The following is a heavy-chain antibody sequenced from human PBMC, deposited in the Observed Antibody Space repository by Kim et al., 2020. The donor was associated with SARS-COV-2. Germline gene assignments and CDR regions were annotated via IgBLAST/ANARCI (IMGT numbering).Heavy chain of an antibody. Sequence: SETLSLTCAVYGGSFSGYYWSWIRQPPGKGLEWIGEINHSGSTNYNPSLKSRVTISVDTSKNQFSLKLSSVTAADTAVYYCARGLYSSGYYSASSRGLRWFDPWGQGTLVTVSS. CDR2: INHSGST. V-gene: IGHV4-34*01. CDR1: GGSFSGYY. J-gene: IGHJ5*02. D-gene: IGHD3-22*01. CDR3: ARGLYSSGYYSASSRGLRWFDP.